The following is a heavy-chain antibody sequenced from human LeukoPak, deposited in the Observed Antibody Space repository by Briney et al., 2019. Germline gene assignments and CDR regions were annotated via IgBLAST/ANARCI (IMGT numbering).Heavy chain of an antibody. Sequence: ASVKVSCKASGGTFSSYAISWVRQAPGQGLEWMGWMNPNSGNTGYAQKFQGRVTMTRNTSISTAYMELSSLRSEDTAVYYCARGEDATMVRAKYYYYMDVWGKGTTVTISS. CDR2: MNPNSGNT. V-gene: IGHV1-8*02. CDR1: GGTFSSYA. D-gene: IGHD3-10*01. J-gene: IGHJ6*03. CDR3: ARGEDATMVRAKYYYYMDV.